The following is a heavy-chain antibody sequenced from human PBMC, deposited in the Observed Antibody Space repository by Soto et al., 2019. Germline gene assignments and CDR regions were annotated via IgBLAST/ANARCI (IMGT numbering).Heavy chain of an antibody. CDR2: ISDDGTKK. V-gene: IGHV3-30*18. CDR3: AKDLSTRDGSDYFQH. J-gene: IGHJ1*01. D-gene: IGHD2-15*01. Sequence: GGSLRLSCAASGFTFSSYGMHWVRQAPGKGLEWVAVISDDGTKKYYADSVKGRFTASRDNSKDTLYLQMNSLRVEDTAVYYCAKDLSTRDGSDYFQHWGQGTLVTVSS. CDR1: GFTFSSYG.